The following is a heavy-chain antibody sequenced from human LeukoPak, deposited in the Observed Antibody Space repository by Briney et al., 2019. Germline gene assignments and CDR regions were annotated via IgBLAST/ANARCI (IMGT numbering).Heavy chain of an antibody. J-gene: IGHJ4*02. Sequence: PGGCLRLSCAVSEFTFSSYGMSWVRQAPGKGLEWVSAISGSGDSTYYADSVKGRFTISRDNSKNTLYLQMNSLRAEDTAVYYCANFGCSSTSCLDYWGQGTLVTVSS. CDR1: EFTFSSYG. V-gene: IGHV3-23*01. CDR3: ANFGCSSTSCLDY. D-gene: IGHD2-2*01. CDR2: ISGSGDST.